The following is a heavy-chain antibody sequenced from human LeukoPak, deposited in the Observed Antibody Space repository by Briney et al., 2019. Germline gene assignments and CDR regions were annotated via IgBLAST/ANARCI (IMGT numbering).Heavy chain of an antibody. CDR2: ISAYNGNT. Sequence: ASVKVSCKASGYTFTSYGISWVRQAPGQGLEWMGWISAYNGNTNYAQKLQGRVTMTTDTSTSTAYMEPRSLRSDDTAVYYCARDTLTGSGLDAFDIWGQGTMVTVSS. CDR3: ARDTLTGSGLDAFDI. CDR1: GYTFTSYG. J-gene: IGHJ3*02. D-gene: IGHD3-9*01. V-gene: IGHV1-18*01.